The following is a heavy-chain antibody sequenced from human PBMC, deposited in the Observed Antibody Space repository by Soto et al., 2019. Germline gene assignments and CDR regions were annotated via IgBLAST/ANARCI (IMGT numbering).Heavy chain of an antibody. Sequence: EVQLVESGGGLVQPGGSLRLSCTASGFTFSTYWMHWVRQDPGKGLVWVSRINSDGTRTNYADSVKGRFTISRDNGKNTLFLQMSHLRVEDTAVYYCVQESPGFAADPDAYHVWGQGTEVTVSS. V-gene: IGHV3-74*01. J-gene: IGHJ3*01. CDR3: VQESPGFAADPDAYHV. CDR1: GFTFSTYW. CDR2: INSDGTRT.